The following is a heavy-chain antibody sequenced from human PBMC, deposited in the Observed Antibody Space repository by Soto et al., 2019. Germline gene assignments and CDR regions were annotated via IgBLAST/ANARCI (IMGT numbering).Heavy chain of an antibody. CDR3: ALITIFGVVPLDY. Sequence: ASVKVSCKASGYTFTSYYMYWVRQAPGQGLEWMGIIDPSGGSTSYAQKFQGRVTMTRDTSTSTVYMELSSLRSEDTAVYYCALITIFGVVPLDYWGQGTLVTVSS. CDR1: GYTFTSYY. J-gene: IGHJ4*02. D-gene: IGHD3-3*01. V-gene: IGHV1-46*01. CDR2: IDPSGGST.